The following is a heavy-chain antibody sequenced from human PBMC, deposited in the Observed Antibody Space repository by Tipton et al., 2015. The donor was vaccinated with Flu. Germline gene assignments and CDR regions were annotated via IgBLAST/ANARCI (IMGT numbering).Heavy chain of an antibody. V-gene: IGHV3-23*01. CDR3: AKDLLTFGPHYYFGMDV. CDR2: VSGSGDNT. J-gene: IGHJ6*02. Sequence: SLRLSCATSGLTLSTFAMSWVRQAPGKGLEWVSVVSGSGDNTDYADSVRGRFTISRHNSNNTLYLQMNSLRAEDTAVYYCAKDLLTFGPHYYFGMDVWGQGTTVTVSS. D-gene: IGHD3-16*01. CDR1: GLTLSTFA.